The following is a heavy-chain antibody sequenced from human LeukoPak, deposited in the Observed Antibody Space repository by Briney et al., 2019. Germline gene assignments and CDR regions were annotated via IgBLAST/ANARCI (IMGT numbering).Heavy chain of an antibody. CDR3: ARDGYYYESSGYYRFDY. J-gene: IGHJ4*02. D-gene: IGHD3-22*01. Sequence: KTSETLSLTCAVSGYSISSGYYWGWIRQTPGKGLEGIGSIFHSGGTYYSPSLKSRVTMSVDTSKNQFSLKLSSGTGADTAVYYCARDGYYYESSGYYRFDYWGQGTLVTVSS. CDR2: IFHSGGT. V-gene: IGHV4-38-2*02. CDR1: GYSISSGYY.